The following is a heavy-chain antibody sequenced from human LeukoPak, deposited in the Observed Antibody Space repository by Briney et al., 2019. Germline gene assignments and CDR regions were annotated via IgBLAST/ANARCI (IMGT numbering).Heavy chain of an antibody. Sequence: PSETLSLTCTVSGGSISGSSYYWGWIRQPPGKGLEWIGSIYYSGSTYYNPSLKSRVTISADTSKNQFSLKLSSVTAADTAVYYCVRDRELFYWGQGTLVTVPS. CDR1: GGSISGSSYY. V-gene: IGHV4-39*07. CDR3: VRDRELFY. CDR2: IYYSGST. J-gene: IGHJ4*02. D-gene: IGHD1-7*01.